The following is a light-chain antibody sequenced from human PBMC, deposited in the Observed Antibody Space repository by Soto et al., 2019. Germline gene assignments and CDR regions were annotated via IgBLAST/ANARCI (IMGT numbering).Light chain of an antibody. CDR2: EVS. J-gene: IGLJ1*01. V-gene: IGLV2-18*02. Sequence: ALTQPPSVSGSPGQSVTISCTGTSSDVGSYNRVSWYQQPPGTAPQLMIYEVSNRPSGVPDRFSGSKSGNTASLTISGLQAEDEADYYCTSYTSSSTYVFGTGTKVTVL. CDR3: TSYTSSSTYV. CDR1: SSDVGSYNR.